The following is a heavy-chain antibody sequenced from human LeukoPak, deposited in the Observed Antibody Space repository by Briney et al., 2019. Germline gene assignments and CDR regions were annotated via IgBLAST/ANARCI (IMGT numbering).Heavy chain of an antibody. Sequence: SETLSLTCTVSGGSISSYYWSWIRQPPGKGLEWIGYIYYSGSTSYNPSLKSRVTISVDTSKNQISLKLSSVTAADTAVYHCARGYSSSWYYNWFDPWGQGTLVTVSS. D-gene: IGHD6-13*01. CDR3: ARGYSSSWYYNWFDP. CDR2: IYYSGST. V-gene: IGHV4-59*08. J-gene: IGHJ5*02. CDR1: GGSISSYY.